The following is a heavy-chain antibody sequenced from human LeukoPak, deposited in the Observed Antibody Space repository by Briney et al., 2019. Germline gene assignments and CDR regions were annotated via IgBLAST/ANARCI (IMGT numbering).Heavy chain of an antibody. CDR3: ASRKERNYGDYYY. V-gene: IGHV3-66*01. Sequence: GGSLRLSCAASGFTVSSNYMSWVRQAPGKGLEWVSVIYSGGSTYYADSVRGRFTISRDNSKNTLYLQMNSLRAEDTAVYYCASRKERNYGDYYYWGQGTLVTVSS. CDR2: IYSGGST. D-gene: IGHD4-17*01. CDR1: GFTVSSNY. J-gene: IGHJ4*02.